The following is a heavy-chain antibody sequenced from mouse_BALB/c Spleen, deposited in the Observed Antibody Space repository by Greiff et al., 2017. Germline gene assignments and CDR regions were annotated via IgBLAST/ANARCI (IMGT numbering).Heavy chain of an antibody. J-gene: IGHJ2*01. CDR2: ISSGGSYT. Sequence: EVKLMESGGDLVKPGGSLKLSCAASGFTFSSYGMSWVRQTPDKRLEWVATISSGGSYTYYPDSVKGRFTISRDNAKNTLYLQMSSLKSEDTAMYYCARPYYRYDGYYFDYWGQGTTLTVSS. V-gene: IGHV5-6*01. D-gene: IGHD2-14*01. CDR3: ARPYYRYDGYYFDY. CDR1: GFTFSSYG.